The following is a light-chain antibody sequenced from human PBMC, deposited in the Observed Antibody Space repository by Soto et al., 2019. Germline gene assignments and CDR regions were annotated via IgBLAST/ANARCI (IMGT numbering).Light chain of an antibody. Sequence: DLQMTQSPSTLSAPVGDRVTITCRASQSISSWLAWYQQKPGKAPTLLIYDASSLESGVPSRFSGSGSGTDFTLTISSLQPDDFATYYCQQYNSYPLTFGQGTKVEIK. CDR3: QQYNSYPLT. V-gene: IGKV1-5*01. CDR2: DAS. J-gene: IGKJ1*01. CDR1: QSISSW.